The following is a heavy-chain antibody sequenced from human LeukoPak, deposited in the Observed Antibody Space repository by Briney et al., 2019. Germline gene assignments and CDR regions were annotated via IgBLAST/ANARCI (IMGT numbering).Heavy chain of an antibody. CDR3: ARVGRCSGGSCYGYYYYYGMDV. Sequence: SEALSLTCAAYGGSFSGYYWSWIRQPPGKGLEWIGEINHSGSTNYNPSLKSRVTISVDTSKNQFSLKLSSVTAADTAVYYCARVGRCSGGSCYGYYYYYGMDVWGKGTTVTVSS. J-gene: IGHJ6*04. CDR1: GGSFSGYY. V-gene: IGHV4-34*01. CDR2: INHSGST. D-gene: IGHD2-15*01.